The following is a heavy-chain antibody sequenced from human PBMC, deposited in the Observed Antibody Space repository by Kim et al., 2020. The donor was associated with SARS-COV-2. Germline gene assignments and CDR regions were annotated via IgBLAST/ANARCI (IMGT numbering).Heavy chain of an antibody. D-gene: IGHD3-10*01. V-gene: IGHV1-8*01. Sequence: ASVKVSCKASGYTFTSYDINWVRQATGQGLEWMGWMNPNSGNTGYAQKFQGRVTMTRNTSISTAYMELSSLRSEDTAVYYCARENAPLRYYYGSGSYYKPYYYGMDVWGQGTTVTVSS. CDR2: MNPNSGNT. CDR1: GYTFTSYD. J-gene: IGHJ6*02. CDR3: ARENAPLRYYYGSGSYYKPYYYGMDV.